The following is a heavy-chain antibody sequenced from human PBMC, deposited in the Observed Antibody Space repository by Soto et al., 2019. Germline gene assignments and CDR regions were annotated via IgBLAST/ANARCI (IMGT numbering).Heavy chain of an antibody. CDR3: AKRSIRRLRFLETH. CDR1: GDSMSNTNW. CDR2: IYHSGST. V-gene: IGHV4-4*02. D-gene: IGHD3-3*01. Sequence: QVQLQESGPGLVKPSGTLSLTCAVSGDSMSNTNWWSWVRQPPGKGLEWIGEIYHSGSTNYNPSLKSRVTISVDKSKNQFSLNLTSVTAADTAVYYCAKRSIRRLRFLETHWGQGTLVTVSS. J-gene: IGHJ4*02.